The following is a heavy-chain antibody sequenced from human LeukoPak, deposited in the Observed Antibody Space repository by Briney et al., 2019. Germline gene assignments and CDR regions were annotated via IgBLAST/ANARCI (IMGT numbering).Heavy chain of an antibody. D-gene: IGHD3-22*01. CDR3: VRGAFYDSSGYFDY. J-gene: IGHJ4*02. Sequence: ASVKVSCKASGYTFTSYGISWVRQAPGQGLEWMGWISAYNGNTNYAQKLQGRVTVTTDTSTSTAYMELRSLRSDDTAVYYCVRGAFYDSSGYFDYWGQGTLVTVSS. CDR1: GYTFTSYG. V-gene: IGHV1-18*01. CDR2: ISAYNGNT.